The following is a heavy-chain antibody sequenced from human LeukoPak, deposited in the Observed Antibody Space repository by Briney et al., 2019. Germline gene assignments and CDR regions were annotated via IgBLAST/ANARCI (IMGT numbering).Heavy chain of an antibody. Sequence: GGSLRLSCAVSGFTFRSYGMIWVRQAPGKGLEWVSLISGSGDNTLYADSVKGRFTIPRDNSKNTLYLQMNSLRAEDTAVYYCAKERSGWNFDYWGQGTLVTVSS. CDR1: GFTFRSYG. D-gene: IGHD6-19*01. J-gene: IGHJ4*02. V-gene: IGHV3-23*01. CDR2: ISGSGDNT. CDR3: AKERSGWNFDY.